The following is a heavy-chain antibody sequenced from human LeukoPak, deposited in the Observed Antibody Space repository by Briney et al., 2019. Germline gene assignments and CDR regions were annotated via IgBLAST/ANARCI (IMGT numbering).Heavy chain of an antibody. CDR1: GFTFSSYG. Sequence: GGSLRLSCAASGFTFSSYGMPWVRQAPGKGLEWVAVISYDGSNKYYADSVKRRFTISRDNSKNTLYLQMNSLRAEDTAVYYCAKNYYDSSGSFFDYWGQGTLVTVSS. CDR2: ISYDGSNK. V-gene: IGHV3-30*18. CDR3: AKNYYDSSGSFFDY. D-gene: IGHD3-22*01. J-gene: IGHJ4*02.